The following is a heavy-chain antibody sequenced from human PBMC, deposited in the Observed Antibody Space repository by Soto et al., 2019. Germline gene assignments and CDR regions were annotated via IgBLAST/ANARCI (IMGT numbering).Heavy chain of an antibody. Sequence: SETLSLTCAVSGDSISSGFHYWCWILQPPWKWLEWIVSIYHSGSTYYNPSLKSRVTMSEDTSKNQLSLKLSAVTAADTAVYYCARERSRSSARCFAYWGQ. CDR1: GDSISSGFHY. CDR3: ARERSRSSARCFAY. D-gene: IGHD3-16*01. J-gene: IGHJ4*02. V-gene: IGHV4-38-2*02. CDR2: IYHSGST.